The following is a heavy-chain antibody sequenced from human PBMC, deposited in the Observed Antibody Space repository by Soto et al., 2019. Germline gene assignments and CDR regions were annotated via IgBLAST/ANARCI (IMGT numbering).Heavy chain of an antibody. J-gene: IGHJ6*02. Sequence: QVQLVESGGGVVQPGRSLRLSCAASGFTFSSYGMHWVRQAPGKGLEWVAVIWYDGSNKYYGDSVKGRFTISRDNXXNTLYLKMTSLRAEDTAVYYCARDLLWFGDHGMDVWGQGTTVTVSS. V-gene: IGHV3-33*01. CDR3: ARDLLWFGDHGMDV. D-gene: IGHD3-10*01. CDR1: GFTFSSYG. CDR2: IWYDGSNK.